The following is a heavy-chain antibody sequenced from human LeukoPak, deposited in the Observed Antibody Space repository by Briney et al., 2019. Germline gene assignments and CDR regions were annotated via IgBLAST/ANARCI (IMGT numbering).Heavy chain of an antibody. CDR3: SRFVCIGWYWGGGFDY. Sequence: PSETLSLTCAVSGYPISSGYYWGRIRQPPRKGLEWFGSIYHSGSTYYNPSLKSRVTISVDTSKTQFSLKLSSVTAAHTAGCYWSRFVCIGWYWGGGFDYWGPGTLVTVSS. V-gene: IGHV4-38-2*01. J-gene: IGHJ4*02. CDR1: GYPISSGYY. D-gene: IGHD6-19*01. CDR2: IYHSGST.